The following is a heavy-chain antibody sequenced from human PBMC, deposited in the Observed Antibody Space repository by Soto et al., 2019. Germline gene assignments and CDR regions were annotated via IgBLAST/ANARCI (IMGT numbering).Heavy chain of an antibody. CDR1: GYTFTRYG. CDR2: IKVDRGNI. J-gene: IGHJ5*02. V-gene: IGHV1-3*01. D-gene: IGHD5-12*01. Sequence: ASVKVSCKASGYTFTRYGIHWVRQAPGQRLEWMGWIKVDRGNIEYSQKFQARVTITRDTSASTAYMEMRSLTSGDTALYYCTRDLLRRYSFSGFDPWGQGTQVTVSS. CDR3: TRDLLRRYSFSGFDP.